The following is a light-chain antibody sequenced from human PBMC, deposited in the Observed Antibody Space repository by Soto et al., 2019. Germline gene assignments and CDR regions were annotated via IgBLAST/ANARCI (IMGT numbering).Light chain of an antibody. V-gene: IGKV1-5*03. J-gene: IGKJ4*01. CDR3: LQYNVYPLS. Sequence: DIQMTQSPSTLSASVGDRVTITCRARQNINRWLAWYQQRPGKAPNLLIHKASTLEVGVPSRFSGSASGTEFTLTISSLQPDVLAVYFCLQYNVYPLSLGGGTRVNIK. CDR1: QNINRW. CDR2: KAS.